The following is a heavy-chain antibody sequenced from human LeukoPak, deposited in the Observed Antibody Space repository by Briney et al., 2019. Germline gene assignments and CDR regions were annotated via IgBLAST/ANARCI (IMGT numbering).Heavy chain of an antibody. CDR1: GGSFSGYY. D-gene: IGHD2-2*01. J-gene: IGHJ4*02. Sequence: SETLSLTCAVYGGSFSGYYWSWIRQPPGKGLGWIGEINHSGSTNYNPSLKSRVTISVDTSKNQFPLKLSSVTAADTAVYYCARGSRRKVVPAAMLDYWGQGTLVTVSS. V-gene: IGHV4-34*01. CDR3: ARGSRRKVVPAAMLDY. CDR2: INHSGST.